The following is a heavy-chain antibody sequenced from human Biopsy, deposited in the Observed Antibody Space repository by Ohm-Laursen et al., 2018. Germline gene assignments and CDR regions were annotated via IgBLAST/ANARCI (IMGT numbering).Heavy chain of an antibody. CDR2: IYYSGNT. V-gene: IGHV4-39*01. CDR3: ARQVDFWSGYVDY. D-gene: IGHD3-3*01. CDR1: GGSISDSTYH. J-gene: IGHJ4*02. Sequence: SDTLSLTRTVSGGSISDSTYHWGWIRQSPGKGLEWIGHIYYSGNTDYSPSLKSRVTISVDTSNNQFSLKLRSVTAADTAVYYCARQVDFWSGYVDYWGQGTLVAVSS.